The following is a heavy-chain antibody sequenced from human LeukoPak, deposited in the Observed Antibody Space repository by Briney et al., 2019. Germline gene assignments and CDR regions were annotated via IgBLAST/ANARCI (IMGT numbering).Heavy chain of an antibody. J-gene: IGHJ6*03. Sequence: GGSLRLSCAASGFTFSSYGMHWVRQAPGKGLEWVAFIRYDGSNKYYADSVKGRFTISRANSKNTLHLQMNSLSAENSAVYYCTKEEQLRAQTDSYYYYMDFWGKGTTVTVSS. CDR1: GFTFSSYG. V-gene: IGHV3-30*02. CDR2: IRYDGSNK. D-gene: IGHD6-13*01. CDR3: TKEEQLRAQTDSYYYYMDF.